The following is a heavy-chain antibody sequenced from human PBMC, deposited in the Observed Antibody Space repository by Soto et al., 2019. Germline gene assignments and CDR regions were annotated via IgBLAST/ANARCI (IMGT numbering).Heavy chain of an antibody. J-gene: IGHJ5*02. CDR2: IKSNTDGGTT. V-gene: IGHV3-15*01. Sequence: EVKLVESGGGLVKPGGSLRLSCEASGFTFIYAWMSWVRQAPGKGLEWVGHIKSNTDGGTTDYAAPVNGRFTISRDDSKTTLYLQMSSLKTEDTAVYYCTPDPILAAAGGSDPWGQGTLVTVSS. D-gene: IGHD6-13*01. CDR1: GFTFIYAW. CDR3: TPDPILAAAGGSDP.